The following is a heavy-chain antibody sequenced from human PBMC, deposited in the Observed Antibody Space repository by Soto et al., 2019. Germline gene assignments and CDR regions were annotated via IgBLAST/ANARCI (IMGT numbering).Heavy chain of an antibody. CDR1: GGSFSGYY. CDR2: INHSGST. CDR3: AGDADYSSGWYNGIDP. D-gene: IGHD6-19*01. Sequence: PSETLSLTCAVYGGSFSGYYWTWIRQPPGTGQEWIGEINHSGSTNYNPSLKRLVSISVATSKNQFSLKLTSVTAADTAVYYCAGDADYSSGWYNGIDPWGQGTLVTVSS. V-gene: IGHV4-34*01. J-gene: IGHJ5*02.